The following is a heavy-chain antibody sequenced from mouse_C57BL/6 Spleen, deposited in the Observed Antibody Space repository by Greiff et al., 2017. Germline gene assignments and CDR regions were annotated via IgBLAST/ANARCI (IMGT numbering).Heavy chain of an antibody. CDR3: TGITTVNYYARDY. CDR1: GYTFTSYW. V-gene: IGHV1-5*01. D-gene: IGHD1-1*01. J-gene: IGHJ4*01. Sequence: VQLQQSGTVLARPGASVKMSCKTSGYTFTSYWMHWVKQRPGQGLEWIGAIYPGNSDTSYNKKFKGKAKLTAVTSASTAYMELSSLTNEDSAVYYFTGITTVNYYARDYWGQGTSVTVSS. CDR2: IYPGNSDT.